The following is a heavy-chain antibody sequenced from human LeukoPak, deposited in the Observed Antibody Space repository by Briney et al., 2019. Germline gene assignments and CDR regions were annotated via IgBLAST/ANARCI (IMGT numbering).Heavy chain of an antibody. D-gene: IGHD3-10*01. CDR3: ATRRFGELTY. CDR2: LYHGGST. J-gene: IGHJ4*02. Sequence: GGSLRLSCVGSGVIVRSNYMTWVRQAPGKGLEWVSILYHGGSTYYADSVKGRFSISRDTSKNTLYLQMNSLRVEDTAVYYCATRRFGELTYWGQGILVTVSS. CDR1: GVIVRSNY. V-gene: IGHV3-66*01.